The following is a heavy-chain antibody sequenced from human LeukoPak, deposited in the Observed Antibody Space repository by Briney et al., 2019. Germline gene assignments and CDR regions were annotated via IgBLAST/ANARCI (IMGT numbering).Heavy chain of an antibody. CDR2: IWYDGSNK. D-gene: IGHD4-17*01. CDR3: ARAGYGDPHFDF. V-gene: IGHV3-33*08. Sequence: PGGSLRLSCAASGFTFSRHSMNWVRQAPGKGLEWVAAIWYDGSNKYYGDSVKGRFTISRGNSKNTLYLQMNSLRAEDTAAYYCARAGYGDPHFDFWGQGTLVTVSS. CDR1: GFTFSRHS. J-gene: IGHJ4*02.